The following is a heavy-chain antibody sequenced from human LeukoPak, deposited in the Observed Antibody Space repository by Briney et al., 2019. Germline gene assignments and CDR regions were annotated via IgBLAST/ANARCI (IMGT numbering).Heavy chain of an antibody. V-gene: IGHV4-59*01. CDR1: GGSISSYY. J-gene: IGHJ4*02. CDR2: TYYSGNT. D-gene: IGHD3-22*01. CDR3: ARVFHDSSGYPLDY. Sequence: SETLSLTCTVSGGSISSYYWSWIRQPPGKGLEWIGYTYYSGNTNYNPSLKSRVTISVDTSKNQFSLKVSSVTAADTAVYYCARVFHDSSGYPLDYWGQGTLVTVSS.